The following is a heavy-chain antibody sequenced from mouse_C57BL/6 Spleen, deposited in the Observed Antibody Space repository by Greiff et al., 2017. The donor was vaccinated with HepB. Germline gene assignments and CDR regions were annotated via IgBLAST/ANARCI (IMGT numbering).Heavy chain of an antibody. D-gene: IGHD1-1*01. CDR2: IWSGGST. Sequence: VNVVESGPGLVQPSQSLSITCTVSGFSFTSYGVHWVRQSPGKGLEWLGVIWSGGSTDYNAAFISRLSISKDNSKSQVFFKMNSLQADDTAIYYCARENYYGSSWNFDYWGQGTTLTVSS. V-gene: IGHV2-2*01. CDR3: ARENYYGSSWNFDY. CDR1: GFSFTSYG. J-gene: IGHJ2*01.